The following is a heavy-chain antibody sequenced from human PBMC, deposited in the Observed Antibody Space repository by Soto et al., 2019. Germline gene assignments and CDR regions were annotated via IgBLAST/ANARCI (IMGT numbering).Heavy chain of an antibody. CDR3: VKGYWKGDV. CDR2: ISGSGGSI. Sequence: EVQLLESGGGLVQPGGSLRLSCAASGFTFSTYAMNWVRRAPGNGLEWDSAISGSGGSIHYADSVKGRFTISRDNSKNTLYLQMNSLRDEDTAVYHCVKGYWKGDVWGQGTTVTVSS. J-gene: IGHJ6*02. D-gene: IGHD1-1*01. V-gene: IGHV3-23*01. CDR1: GFTFSTYA.